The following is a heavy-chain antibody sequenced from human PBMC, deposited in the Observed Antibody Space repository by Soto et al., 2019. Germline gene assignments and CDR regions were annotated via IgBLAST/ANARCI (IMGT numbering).Heavy chain of an antibody. CDR3: ARSGDYTNYYYYYMDV. CDR1: GGSISNYY. CDR2: IYYSGLT. D-gene: IGHD4-17*01. Sequence: SETLSLTCSVSGGSISNYYWSWVRQSPGMGLEWIGYIYYSGLTKYNPSLKSRVTISVGTSKNQFSLRLSSVTAADSAVYYCARSGDYTNYYYYYMDVWGKGTTVTVS. J-gene: IGHJ6*03. V-gene: IGHV4-59*08.